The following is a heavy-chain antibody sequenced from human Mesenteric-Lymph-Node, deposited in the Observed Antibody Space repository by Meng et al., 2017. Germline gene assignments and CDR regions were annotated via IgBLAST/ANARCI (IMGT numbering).Heavy chain of an antibody. D-gene: IGHD5-24*01. CDR3: ARELSTPRNHRLDH. CDR2: INHSGST. CDR1: GGSFSGYY. J-gene: IGHJ5*02. V-gene: IGHV4-34*01. Sequence: SETLSLTCAVYGGSFSGYYWSWIRQPPGKGLEWIGEINHSGSTNYNPSLKSRVTISIDTPKNQVSLKLSSVTAADTAVYYCARELSTPRNHRLDHWGQGTLVTVSS.